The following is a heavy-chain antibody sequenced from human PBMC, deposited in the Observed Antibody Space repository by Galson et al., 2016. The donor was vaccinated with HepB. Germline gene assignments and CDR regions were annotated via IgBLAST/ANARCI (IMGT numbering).Heavy chain of an antibody. Sequence: SVKVSCKASGYTFSSDDINWVRQAPGQGLEWMGFISTDNGHTNYAQRLQGRVTMTTDTSTRTAYMELRSLRSDDTAVYYCTKESVEAVLAFDLWGQGTVVTVSS. CDR3: TKESVEAVLAFDL. CDR1: GYTFSSDD. D-gene: IGHD2-15*01. J-gene: IGHJ3*01. V-gene: IGHV1-18*01. CDR2: ISTDNGHT.